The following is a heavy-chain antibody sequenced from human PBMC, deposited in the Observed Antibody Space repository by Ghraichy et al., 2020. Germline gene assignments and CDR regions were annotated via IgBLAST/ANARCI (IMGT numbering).Heavy chain of an antibody. Sequence: ASVKVSCKSSGYAFTDYPMSLVRQAPGQGLEWLGWINTKTGSPTYAEGFTGRFVFSLDTSVSTAYLQISSLKAEDSALYYCARDTDYGSGSWGSDNWGQGTMVTVSS. V-gene: IGHV7-4-1*02. CDR3: ARDTDYGSGSWGSDN. D-gene: IGHD3-10*01. J-gene: IGHJ4*02. CDR1: GYAFTDYP. CDR2: INTKTGSP.